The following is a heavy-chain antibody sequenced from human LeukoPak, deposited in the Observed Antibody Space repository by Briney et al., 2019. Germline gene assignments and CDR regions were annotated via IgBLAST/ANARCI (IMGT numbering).Heavy chain of an antibody. D-gene: IGHD1-26*01. CDR1: GFTVSSNY. CDR2: IYSGGST. V-gene: IGHV3-66*01. J-gene: IGHJ4*02. Sequence: PGGSLRLSCAASGFTVSSNYMSWVRQAPGKGLEWVSVIYSGGSTYYADSVKGRFTISRDNSKNTLYLQMNSLRAEDTAVYYCARTYSGSYWGYFDYWGQGTLVTVSS. CDR3: ARTYSGSYWGYFDY.